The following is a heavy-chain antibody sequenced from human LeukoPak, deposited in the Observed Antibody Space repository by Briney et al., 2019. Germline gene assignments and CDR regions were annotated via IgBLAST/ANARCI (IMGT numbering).Heavy chain of an antibody. D-gene: IGHD3-10*01. Sequence: ASVKVSCKASGYTFTSYGISWVRQAPGQGLEWMGWIIAYNGNTNYAQKFQGRVTMTRDTSISTAYMELSRLRSDDTAVYYCARASMVRGVIGHWGQGTLVTVSS. CDR2: IIAYNGNT. CDR1: GYTFTSYG. CDR3: ARASMVRGVIGH. V-gene: IGHV1-18*01. J-gene: IGHJ4*02.